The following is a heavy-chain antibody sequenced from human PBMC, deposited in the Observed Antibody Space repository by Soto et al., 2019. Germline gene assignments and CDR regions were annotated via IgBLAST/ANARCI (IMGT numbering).Heavy chain of an antibody. J-gene: IGHJ4*02. CDR3: ARSPRYCSSTSCYFWLDY. Sequence: GASVKVSCKASGYTFTGYYMHWVRQAPGQGLEWMGWINPNSGGTNYAQKFQGRVTMTRDTSISTAYMELSRLRSDDTAVYYCARSPRYCSSTSCYFWLDYWGQGTLVTVPQ. CDR2: INPNSGGT. V-gene: IGHV1-2*02. CDR1: GYTFTGYY. D-gene: IGHD2-2*01.